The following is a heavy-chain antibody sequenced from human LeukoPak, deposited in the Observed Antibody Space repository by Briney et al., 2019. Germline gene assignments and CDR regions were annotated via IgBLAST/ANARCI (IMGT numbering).Heavy chain of an antibody. CDR1: GYTFTGYY. CDR3: ARDGIAVAGFDY. V-gene: IGHV1-2*02. Sequence: ASVTVSCKASGYTFTGYYMHWVRQAPGQGLEWMGWINPNSGGTNYAQKFQGRVTMTRDTSISTAYMELSRLRSDDTAVYYCARDGIAVAGFDYWGQGTLVTVSS. D-gene: IGHD6-19*01. J-gene: IGHJ4*02. CDR2: INPNSGGT.